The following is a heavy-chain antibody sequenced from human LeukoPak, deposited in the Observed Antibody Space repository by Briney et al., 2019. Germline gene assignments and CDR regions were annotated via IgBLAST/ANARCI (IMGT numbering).Heavy chain of an antibody. V-gene: IGHV1-2*02. D-gene: IGHD2-2*01. CDR3: AREVVVAPAAWGYFDY. CDR1: GYTFTGYY. CDR2: INPNSGGT. Sequence: ASVTVSCKASGYTFTGYYMHWVRQAPGQGLEWMGWINPNSGGTNYAQKFQGRVTMTRDTSISTAYMELSRLRSDDTAVYYCAREVVVAPAAWGYFDYWGQGTLVTVSS. J-gene: IGHJ4*02.